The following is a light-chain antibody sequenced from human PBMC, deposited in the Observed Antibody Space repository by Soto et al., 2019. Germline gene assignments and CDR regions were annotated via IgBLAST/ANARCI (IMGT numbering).Light chain of an antibody. CDR1: STDVGGYNY. V-gene: IGLV2-14*01. Sequence: QSALTQPASVSGCPGQSITISCTGTSTDVGGYNYVSWYQHRPGEAPKLMIFEVTKRPSGVSNRFSGSKSGNTASLTISGLQAEDEADYFCNSYTTSSTYVFGSGTKVTVL. J-gene: IGLJ1*01. CDR2: EVT. CDR3: NSYTTSSTYV.